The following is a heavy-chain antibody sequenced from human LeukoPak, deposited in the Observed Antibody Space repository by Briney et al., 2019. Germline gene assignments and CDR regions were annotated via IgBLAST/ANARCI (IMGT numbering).Heavy chain of an antibody. CDR2: IKQDGSEK. D-gene: IGHD6-13*01. CDR1: GFTFSSYW. V-gene: IGHV3-7*01. J-gene: IGHJ4*02. Sequence: GGSLRLSCAASGFTFSSYWMSWVRQAPGKGLEWVANIKQDGSEKYCVDSVKGRFTISRDNAKNSLYLQMGSLRAEDTAVYYCAGGIAAALVWGQGTLVTVSS. CDR3: AGGIAAALV.